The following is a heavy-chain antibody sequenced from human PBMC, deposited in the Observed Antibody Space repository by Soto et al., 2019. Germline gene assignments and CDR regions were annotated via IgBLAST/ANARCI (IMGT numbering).Heavy chain of an antibody. CDR3: VKDLTPLMISYGTVIATAFDY. CDR2: ISWNSASV. Sequence: EAQLVESGGGLVQPGRSLRLSCAASGFTFDDYAMHWVRQAPGKGLEWVSGISWNSASVGYAESVKGRFTISRDNAKNSLYLQINSLRVEDTALYYCVKDLTPLMISYGTVIATAFDYWGQGTRVTVSS. CDR1: GFTFDDYA. J-gene: IGHJ4*02. D-gene: IGHD3-16*02. V-gene: IGHV3-9*01.